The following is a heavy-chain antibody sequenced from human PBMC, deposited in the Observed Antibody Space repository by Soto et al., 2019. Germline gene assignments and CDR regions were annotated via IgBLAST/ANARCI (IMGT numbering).Heavy chain of an antibody. CDR3: AKDAQSGYSYGYHPHY. V-gene: IGHV3-30*18. CDR2: ISYDGRNK. Sequence: QVQLVESGGGVVQPGRSLRLSCAASGFTFSSYGMHWVRQAPGKGLEWVAVISYDGRNKYYADSVKGRFTISRDNSKNTLYLQMNSLRAEDTAVYYCAKDAQSGYSYGYHPHYWGQGTLVTVSS. J-gene: IGHJ4*02. CDR1: GFTFSSYG. D-gene: IGHD5-18*01.